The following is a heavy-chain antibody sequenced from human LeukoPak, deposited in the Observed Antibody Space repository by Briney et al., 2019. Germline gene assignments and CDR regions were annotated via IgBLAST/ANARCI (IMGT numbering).Heavy chain of an antibody. V-gene: IGHV4-59*08. CDR1: GGSISSYY. J-gene: IGHJ4*02. CDR2: IYYSGST. CDR3: ARRRFGGSSWPFDY. D-gene: IGHD6-13*01. Sequence: PSQTLSLTCTVSGGSISSYYWSWIRQPPGKGLEWIGYIYYSGSTNYNPSLKSRVTISVDTSKNQFSLKLSSVTAADTAVYYCARRRFGGSSWPFDYWGQGTLVTVSS.